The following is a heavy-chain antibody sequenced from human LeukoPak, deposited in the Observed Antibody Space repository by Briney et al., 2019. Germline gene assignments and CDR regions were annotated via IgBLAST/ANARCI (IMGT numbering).Heavy chain of an antibody. J-gene: IGHJ4*02. V-gene: IGHV3-23*01. D-gene: IGHD3-10*01. CDR1: GFAFSNYA. CDR2: LSGVGDSR. CDR3: AKAVRSMVTGGGYFDS. Sequence: GGSLRLSCAASGFAFSNYAMSWVRQAPGKGLEWVSSLSGVGDSRYYADSVMGRFTISRDNSKNTLYLQMNSLRAEDTAVYYCAKAVRSMVTGGGYFDSWGQGTLVTVSS.